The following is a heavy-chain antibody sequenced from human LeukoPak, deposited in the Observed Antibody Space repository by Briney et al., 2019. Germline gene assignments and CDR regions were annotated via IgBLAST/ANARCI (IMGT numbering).Heavy chain of an antibody. CDR2: IYNSGST. CDR3: ARGTDYFDY. Sequence: SETLSLTCTVTGGSISNYYWSWIRQPPGKGLEWTGYIYNSGSTNCNPSLKSRVTISVDTSKNQFSLKLSSVTAADTAVYYCARGTDYFDYWGQGTLVTVSS. CDR1: GGSISNYY. V-gene: IGHV4-59*12. J-gene: IGHJ4*02.